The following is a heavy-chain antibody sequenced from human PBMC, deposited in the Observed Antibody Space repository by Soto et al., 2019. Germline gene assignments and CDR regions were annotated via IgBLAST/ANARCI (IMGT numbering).Heavy chain of an antibody. V-gene: IGHV4-4*07. J-gene: IGHJ4*02. Sequence: TLSLTCTVSGGSISSYYWSWIRQPAGKGLEWIGRIYTSGSTNYNPSLKSRVTMSVDTSKNQFSLKLSSVTAADTAVYYCAREGEGYDFWSGYYTCYFDYWGQGTLVTVSS. CDR3: AREGEGYDFWSGYYTCYFDY. CDR1: GGSISSYY. D-gene: IGHD3-3*01. CDR2: IYTSGST.